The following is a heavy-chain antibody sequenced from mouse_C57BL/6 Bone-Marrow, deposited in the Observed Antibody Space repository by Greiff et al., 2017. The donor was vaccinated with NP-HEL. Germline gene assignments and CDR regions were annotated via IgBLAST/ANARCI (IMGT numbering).Heavy chain of an antibody. V-gene: IGHV1-69*02. CDR3: AREDGYDGAY. D-gene: IGHD2-2*01. CDR1: GYTFTSYW. J-gene: IGHJ3*01. CDR2: IDPSDSYT. Sequence: VQLQQPGAELVKPGASVKVSCKASGYTFTSYWMHWVKQRPGQGLEWIGEIDPSDSYTNYNQKFKGKATLTVDTSSSTAYMQLSSLTSEDSAVYYCAREDGYDGAYWGQGTLVTVSA.